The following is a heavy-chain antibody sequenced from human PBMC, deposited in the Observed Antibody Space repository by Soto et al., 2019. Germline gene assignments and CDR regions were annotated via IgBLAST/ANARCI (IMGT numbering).Heavy chain of an antibody. CDR1: GFTFSSYA. CDR3: AKVASYIAARLGYFDY. V-gene: IGHV3-23*01. D-gene: IGHD6-6*01. Sequence: QPXGSLRPAGAASGFTFSSYAMSWVRQAPGKGLEWVSAISGSGGSTYYADSVKGRFTISRDNSKNTLYLQMNSLGAEDTAVYYCAKVASYIAARLGYFDYWGQGTLVTVYS. J-gene: IGHJ4*02. CDR2: ISGSGGST.